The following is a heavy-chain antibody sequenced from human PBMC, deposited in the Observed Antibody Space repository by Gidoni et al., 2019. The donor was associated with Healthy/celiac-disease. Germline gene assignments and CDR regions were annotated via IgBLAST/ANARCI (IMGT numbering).Heavy chain of an antibody. CDR2: INHSGST. D-gene: IGHD1-26*01. Sequence: QVQLQQWGAGLLKHSELLSLTCAVYGGSFSGYYWSWIRQPPAKGLEWMGEINHSGSTNYNPSHQSRVTIAVDTSKNQFSLKLSSVTAADTAVYYCARGYSGSYVDYWGQVTLVTVSS. CDR3: ARGYSGSYVDY. CDR1: GGSFSGYY. J-gene: IGHJ4*02. V-gene: IGHV4-34*01.